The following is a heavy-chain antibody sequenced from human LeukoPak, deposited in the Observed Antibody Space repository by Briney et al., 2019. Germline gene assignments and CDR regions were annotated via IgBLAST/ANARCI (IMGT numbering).Heavy chain of an antibody. D-gene: IGHD1-26*01. J-gene: IGHJ1*01. V-gene: IGHV4-59*01. CDR1: GGSISSYY. CDR3: ASSGSDSDAEHFQH. CDR2: IYYSGST. Sequence: SETLSLTCTVSGGSISSYYWSWIRQPPGKGLEWIGYIYYSGSTNYNPSLKSRVTISVDTSKNQFSLKLSSVTAADTAVYYCASSGSDSDAEHFQHWGQGTLVTVSS.